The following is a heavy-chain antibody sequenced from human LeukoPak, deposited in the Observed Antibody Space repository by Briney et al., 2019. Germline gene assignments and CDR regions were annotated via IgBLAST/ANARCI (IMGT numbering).Heavy chain of an antibody. J-gene: IGHJ4*02. CDR2: IYYSGST. CDR1: GGSISSYY. V-gene: IGHV4-59*01. Sequence: SETLSLTCTVSGGSISSYYWSWMRQPPGKGLEWIGYIYYSGSTNYIPSLKIRVTISVDTSKIQFSMKLSSVTAADTAVYYCARVGTGYSSGWYDYWGQGTLVTVPS. CDR3: ARVGTGYSSGWYDY. D-gene: IGHD6-19*01.